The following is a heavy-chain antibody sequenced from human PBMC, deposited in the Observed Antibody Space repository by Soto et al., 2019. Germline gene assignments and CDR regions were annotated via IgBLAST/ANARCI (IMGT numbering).Heavy chain of an antibody. D-gene: IGHD5-18*01. CDR1: GFTFSSSG. CDR3: AKGLSVTQLWLMDAY. V-gene: IGHV3-30*18. Sequence: QVQLVESGGGVVQPGRSLRLSCAASGFTFSSSGMHWVRQAPGKGLEWVAVISYDGSNKYYTDSVKGRFTISRDNSKNTLYLQMNSLRAEDTAVYYCAKGLSVTQLWLMDAYWGQGTLVTVSS. J-gene: IGHJ4*02. CDR2: ISYDGSNK.